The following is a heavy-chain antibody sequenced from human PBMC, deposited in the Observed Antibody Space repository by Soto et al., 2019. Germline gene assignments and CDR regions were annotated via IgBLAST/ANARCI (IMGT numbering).Heavy chain of an antibody. D-gene: IGHD2-2*02. V-gene: IGHV3-48*02. CDR2: ISSSSTI. J-gene: IGHJ1*01. CDR1: GFTFSSYS. Sequence: GGSLRLSCAASGFTFSSYSMNWVRQAPGKGLEWVSYISSSSTIYYADSVKGRFTISRDNAKNSLYLQMNSLRDEDTAVYYCARDRVVPAAIPEYFQHWGQGTLVTVSS. CDR3: ARDRVVPAAIPEYFQH.